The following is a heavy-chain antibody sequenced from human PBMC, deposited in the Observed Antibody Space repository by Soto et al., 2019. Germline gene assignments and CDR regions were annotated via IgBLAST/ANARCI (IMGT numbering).Heavy chain of an antibody. J-gene: IGHJ6*03. Sequence: QLQLQESGPGLVKPAETLSVSCTVSGGPISSSNHYWGWIRQPPGKGLEWIGSIYYIGSTYYNPSVQSRVTISVDTSKNQFSLKVRSVTAADTAVYFCAWLGDRLNYYYMDVWGKGTTVTVSS. CDR3: AWLGDRLNYYYMDV. CDR1: GGPISSSNHY. V-gene: IGHV4-39*01. D-gene: IGHD3-16*01. CDR2: IYYIGST.